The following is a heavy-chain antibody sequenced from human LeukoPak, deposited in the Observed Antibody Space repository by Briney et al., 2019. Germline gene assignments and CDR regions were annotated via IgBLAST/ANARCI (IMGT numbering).Heavy chain of an antibody. Sequence: KPSETLSLTCAVYGGSFSGYYWSWIRQPPGKGLEWIGEINHSGSTNYNPSLKSRVTISVDTSKNQFSLKLSSVTAADTAVYYCARIAVAAALGGGGTWGRYYFDYWGQGTLVTVSS. CDR3: ARIAVAAALGGGGTWGRYYFDY. V-gene: IGHV4-34*01. CDR2: INHSGST. D-gene: IGHD6-13*01. J-gene: IGHJ4*02. CDR1: GGSFSGYY.